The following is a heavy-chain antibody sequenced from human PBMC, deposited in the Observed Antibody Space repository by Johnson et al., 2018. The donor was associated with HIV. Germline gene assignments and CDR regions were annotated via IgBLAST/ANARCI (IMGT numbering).Heavy chain of an antibody. J-gene: IGHJ3*02. V-gene: IGHV3-7*01. D-gene: IGHD5-18*01. CDR3: AKDRGTAMDNYAFDI. CDR2: IKQDGSEK. Sequence: VQLVESGGGLAKPAWSPRLSCAASQFTFSSYYMNCVRQAPGKGLEWVANIKQDGSEKYYVDSVKGRLTISRDNAKNSLYLQMNSLRAEDTAVYYCAKDRGTAMDNYAFDIWGQGTMVTVSS. CDR1: QFTFSSYY.